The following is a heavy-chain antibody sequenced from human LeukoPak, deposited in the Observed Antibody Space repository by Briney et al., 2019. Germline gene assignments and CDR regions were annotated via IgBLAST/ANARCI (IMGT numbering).Heavy chain of an antibody. D-gene: IGHD4-17*01. CDR2: INPNSGGT. CDR3: ARVTVTTTDFDY. V-gene: IGHV1-2*02. Sequence: ASVKVSCKASGYTFTGYYMHWVRQAPGQGLEWMGCINPNSGGTNYAQKFQGRVTLTRDTSIRTAYMELSRLISDDTAVYYCARVTVTTTDFDYWGQGTMVSDCS. J-gene: IGHJ4*02. CDR1: GYTFTGYY.